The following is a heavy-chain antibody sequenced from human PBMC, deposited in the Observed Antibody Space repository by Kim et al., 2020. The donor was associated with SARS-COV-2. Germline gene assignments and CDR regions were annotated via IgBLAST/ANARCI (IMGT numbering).Heavy chain of an antibody. J-gene: IGHJ3*02. CDR1: GGSISSSSYY. CDR3: ARPLTGTEPHAFDI. CDR2: IYYSGST. V-gene: IGHV4-39*01. D-gene: IGHD1-20*01. Sequence: SETLSLTCTVSGGSISSSSYYWGWIRQPPGKGLEWIGSIYYSGSTYYNPSLKSRVTISVDTSKNQFSLKLSSVTAADTAVYYCARPLTGTEPHAFDIWGQGTMVTVSS.